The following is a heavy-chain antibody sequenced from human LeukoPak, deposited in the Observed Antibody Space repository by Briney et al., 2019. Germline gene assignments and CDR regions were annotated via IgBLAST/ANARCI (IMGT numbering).Heavy chain of an antibody. CDR3: ARNYGSGSPMDY. CDR1: GGSISSYY. Sequence: PSETLSLTCTVSGGSISSYYWSWIRQPPGKGLEWIGYTYYSGSTNYNPSLKSRVTMSVDTSKNQLSLRLTSVTAADTAVYYCARNYGSGSPMDYWGQGTLVTVSS. D-gene: IGHD3-10*01. J-gene: IGHJ4*02. CDR2: TYYSGST. V-gene: IGHV4-59*12.